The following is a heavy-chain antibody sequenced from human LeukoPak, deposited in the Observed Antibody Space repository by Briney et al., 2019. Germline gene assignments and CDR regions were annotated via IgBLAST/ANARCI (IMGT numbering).Heavy chain of an antibody. CDR3: ARVRSSGWYYLYYYYYGMDV. CDR1: GYTFTSYA. D-gene: IGHD6-19*01. J-gene: IGHJ6*02. Sequence: ASVKVSCKASGYTFTSYAMHWVRQAPGQRLEWMGWINAGNGNTKYSQKFQGRVTITRDTSASTAYMELSSLRSEDTAVYYCARVRSSGWYYLYYYYYGMDVWGQGTTVTVSS. V-gene: IGHV1-3*01. CDR2: INAGNGNT.